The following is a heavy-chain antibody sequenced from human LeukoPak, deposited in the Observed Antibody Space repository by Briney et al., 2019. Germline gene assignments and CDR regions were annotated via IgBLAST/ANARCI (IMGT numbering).Heavy chain of an antibody. Sequence: GGSLTLSCVASGFTFSSYGMHWVRQAPGKGLEWVAVIWYDGSNIYHVDSVKGRFTISRDNSKNTLYLQMNSLRAEDTAVYYCARAKNDYDSSGFASLDYWGQGALVTVSS. J-gene: IGHJ4*02. V-gene: IGHV3-33*01. D-gene: IGHD3-22*01. CDR1: GFTFSSYG. CDR3: ARAKNDYDSSGFASLDY. CDR2: IWYDGSNI.